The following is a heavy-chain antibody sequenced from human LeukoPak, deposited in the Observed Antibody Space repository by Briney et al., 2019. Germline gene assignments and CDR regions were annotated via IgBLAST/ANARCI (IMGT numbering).Heavy chain of an antibody. Sequence: KPSETLSLTCIVSGGSINTSPYYWGWIRQPPGKGLEWIASFYYSGSTYYNPSLKSRVTISADRSKNQLSLKLSSVTAADTAVYYCARHTGVLTGRYWGQGTLVTVSS. D-gene: IGHD3-9*01. CDR1: GGSINTSPYY. V-gene: IGHV4-39*01. CDR2: FYYSGST. CDR3: ARHTGVLTGRY. J-gene: IGHJ4*02.